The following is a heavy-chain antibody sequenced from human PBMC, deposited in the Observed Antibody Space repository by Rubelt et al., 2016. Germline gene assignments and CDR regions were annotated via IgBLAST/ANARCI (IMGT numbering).Heavy chain of an antibody. V-gene: IGHV7-4-1*02. CDR2: INANTGDP. CDR3: ARGHYGA. CDR1: GYTLTTLA. J-gene: IGHJ5*02. D-gene: IGHD4/OR15-4a*01. Sequence: QVQLVQSGAEVKKPGASVKVSCKASGYTLTTLAMNWVRQAPGQGLEWMGWINANTGDPTYAQGFTGRFCFSLDTSVNTAYLQISSLQPEDTAVYFCARGHYGAWGQGTLVTVSS.